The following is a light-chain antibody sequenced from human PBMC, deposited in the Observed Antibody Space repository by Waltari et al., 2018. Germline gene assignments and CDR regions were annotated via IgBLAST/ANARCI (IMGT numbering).Light chain of an antibody. V-gene: IGKV1-39*01. J-gene: IGKJ2*01. Sequence: DIQMTQSPSSLSASGGDRVTITCRASQSISSYLNWYQQKPGKAPKLLIYAASSLQSGVPSRFSGSGSGTDFTLTISSLQPEDVAVYFCQQYYTTPGYTFGQGTKLEIK. CDR3: QQYYTTPGYT. CDR2: AAS. CDR1: QSISSY.